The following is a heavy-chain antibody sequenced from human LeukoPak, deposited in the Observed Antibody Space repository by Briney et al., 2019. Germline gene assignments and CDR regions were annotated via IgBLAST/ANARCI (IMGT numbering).Heavy chain of an antibody. CDR1: GGSFSSGSYY. J-gene: IGHJ6*02. D-gene: IGHD5-18*01. V-gene: IGHV4-61*01. Sequence: PSETLSLTCTVSGGSFSSGSYYWSWIRQPPGKGLEWIGYIYYSGSTNYNPSLKSRVTISVDTSKNQFSLKLSSVTAADTAVYYCAYSYGLYYYGMDVWGQGTTVTVSS. CDR2: IYYSGST. CDR3: AYSYGLYYYGMDV.